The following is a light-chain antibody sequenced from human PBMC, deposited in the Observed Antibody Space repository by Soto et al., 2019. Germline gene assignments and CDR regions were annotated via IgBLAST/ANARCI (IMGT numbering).Light chain of an antibody. CDR3: QKYNSVPLT. Sequence: DTQMTQSPSSLSASVGDRVTITCRASQGIGNYLAWYQQKPQKVPNLLIYAASTLQSGVPSRFSGSGSGTEFTLTISSLQPEDVATYYCQKYNSVPLTFGGGTKVEIK. J-gene: IGKJ4*01. V-gene: IGKV1-27*01. CDR2: AAS. CDR1: QGIGNY.